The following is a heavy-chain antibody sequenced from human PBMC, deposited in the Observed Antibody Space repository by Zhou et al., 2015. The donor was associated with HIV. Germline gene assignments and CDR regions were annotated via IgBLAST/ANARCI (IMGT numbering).Heavy chain of an antibody. CDR3: ARDRGGATRPDWRYFDV. V-gene: IGHV1-69*06. D-gene: IGHD6-6*01. CDR1: GGTFSSYA. Sequence: QVQLVQSGAEVKKPGSSVKVSCKASGGTFSSYAISWVRQAPGQGLEWMGGIIPIFGTANYAQKFQGRVTVSADRSTNTAYMELRSLRSEDTAVYYCARDRGGATRPDWRYFDVWGRGTLVTVSS. CDR2: IIPIFGTA. J-gene: IGHJ2*01.